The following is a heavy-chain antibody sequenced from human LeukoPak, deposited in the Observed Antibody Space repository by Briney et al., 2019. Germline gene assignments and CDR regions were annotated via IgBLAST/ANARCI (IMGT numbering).Heavy chain of an antibody. J-gene: IGHJ6*02. D-gene: IGHD3-16*01. CDR2: IIPIFGTA. V-gene: IGHV1-69*13. CDR1: GGTFSSYA. CDR3: ARMGERSGPYYYYGMDV. Sequence: SVKVSYTASGGTFSSYAISWVRQAPGQGLEWMGGIIPIFGTANYAQKFQGRVTITADESTSTAYMELSSLRSDDTAVYYCARMGERSGPYYYYGMDVWGQGTTVTVSS.